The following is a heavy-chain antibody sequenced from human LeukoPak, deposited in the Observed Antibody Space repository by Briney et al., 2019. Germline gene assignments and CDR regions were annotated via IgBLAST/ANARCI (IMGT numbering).Heavy chain of an antibody. D-gene: IGHD6-19*01. V-gene: IGHV3-21*01. J-gene: IGHJ4*02. CDR3: ARDRSVAGTVDY. Sequence: PVGSLRLSCAASGFSFSSYSMNWVRQAPGKGLEWVSSISSSTFISYADSVKGRFTISRDNAKNSLYLQMNSLTAEDTAVYYCARDRSVAGTVDYWGQGTLVTVSS. CDR1: GFSFSSYS. CDR2: ISSSTFI.